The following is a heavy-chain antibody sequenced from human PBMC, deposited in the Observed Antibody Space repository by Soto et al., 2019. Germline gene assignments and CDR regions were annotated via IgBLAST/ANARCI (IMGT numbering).Heavy chain of an antibody. Sequence: EVQLVESGGDLVQTGVSLRLSCAASGFPFSNYLMSWLRQAPGKGLECVGNIGQDGSTKYYMGYVKCRFTISRDNAKNTLYLQMDSMRVEDTAIYYCSRDIFGRTTGCANWGPGTLVIVSS. V-gene: IGHV3-7*01. D-gene: IGHD3-10*02. CDR2: IGQDGSTK. J-gene: IGHJ4*02. CDR1: GFPFSNYL. CDR3: SRDIFGRTTGCAN.